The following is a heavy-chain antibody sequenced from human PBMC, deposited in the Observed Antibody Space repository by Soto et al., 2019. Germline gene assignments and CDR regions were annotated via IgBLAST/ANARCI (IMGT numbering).Heavy chain of an antibody. D-gene: IGHD2-15*01. Sequence: PGGSLRLSCAASGFTFSSYGMHWVRQAPGKGLEWVAVIWYDGSNKYYAGSVKGRFTISRDNSKNTLYLQMNSLRAEDTAVYYCARGEIVVVVAATDGFGMDVWGQGTTVTVYS. V-gene: IGHV3-33*01. CDR2: IWYDGSNK. CDR3: ARGEIVVVVAATDGFGMDV. CDR1: GFTFSSYG. J-gene: IGHJ6*02.